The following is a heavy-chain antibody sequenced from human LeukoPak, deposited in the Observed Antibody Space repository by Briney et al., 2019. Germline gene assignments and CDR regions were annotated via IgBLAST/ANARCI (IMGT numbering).Heavy chain of an antibody. CDR1: GFTFSSYW. Sequence: GGSLRLSCAASGFTFSSYWMSWVRQAPGKGLEWVANIKQDGSEKYYVDPVKGRFTISRDNAKNSLYLQMNSLRAEDTAVYYCARAVGYDSSGYYGGFWAFDIWGQGTMVTVSS. V-gene: IGHV3-7*03. CDR3: ARAVGYDSSGYYGGFWAFDI. CDR2: IKQDGSEK. J-gene: IGHJ3*02. D-gene: IGHD3-22*01.